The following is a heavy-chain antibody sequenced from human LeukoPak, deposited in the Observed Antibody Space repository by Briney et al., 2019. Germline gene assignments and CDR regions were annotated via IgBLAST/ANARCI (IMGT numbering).Heavy chain of an antibody. D-gene: IGHD6-13*01. CDR3: ARGGWRIAAAGYYFDY. J-gene: IGHJ4*02. V-gene: IGHV4-38-2*02. CDR2: IYHSGST. Sequence: SETLSLTCTVSGYSISSGYYWGWIRQPPGKGLAWIGSIYHSGSTYYNPSLKSRVTISVDTSKNQFSLKLSSVTAADTAVYYCARGGWRIAAAGYYFDYWGQGTLVTVSS. CDR1: GYSISSGYY.